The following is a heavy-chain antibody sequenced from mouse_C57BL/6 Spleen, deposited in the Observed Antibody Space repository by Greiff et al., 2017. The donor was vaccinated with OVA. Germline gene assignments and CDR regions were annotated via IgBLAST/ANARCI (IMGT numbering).Heavy chain of an antibody. CDR1: GYTFTSYG. J-gene: IGHJ4*01. CDR2: IYPRSGNT. D-gene: IGHD2-5*01. V-gene: IGHV1-81*01. Sequence: QVQLKESGAELARPGASVKLSCKASGYTFTSYGISWVKQRTGQGLEWIGEIYPRSGNTYYNEKFKGKATLTADKSSSTAYMELRSLTSEDSAVYFCARNSNYEHYAMDYWGQGTSVTVSS. CDR3: ARNSNYEHYAMDY.